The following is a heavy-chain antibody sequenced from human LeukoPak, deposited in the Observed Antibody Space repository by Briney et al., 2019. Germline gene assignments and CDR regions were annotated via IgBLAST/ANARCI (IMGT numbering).Heavy chain of an antibody. CDR2: TYYRSKGYN. Sequence: SQTLSLTCAISGDSVSSNSAAWNWIRQSPSRGLEWLGRTYYRSKGYNDYAVSVKSRITINPDTSKNQFSLQLNSVTPEDTAVYYCARGVREWAVTTGDYFDYWGQGTLVTVSS. V-gene: IGHV6-1*01. J-gene: IGHJ4*02. D-gene: IGHD4-11*01. CDR1: GDSVSSNSAA. CDR3: ARGVREWAVTTGDYFDY.